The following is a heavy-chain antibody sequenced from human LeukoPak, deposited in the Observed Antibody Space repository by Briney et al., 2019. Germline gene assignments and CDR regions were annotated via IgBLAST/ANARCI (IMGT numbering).Heavy chain of an antibody. Sequence: SGTLSLTCAVYGGSFSGFYWTWIRQPPGKGLEWIGEIDHTGSTYSNPPLKSRVTIAVDWTKNQFSLKLTSVTAADTAVYYCARGLSSGSFYSYLDPWGQGTPVTVSS. CDR3: ARGLSSGSFYSYLDP. J-gene: IGHJ5*02. CDR1: GGSFSGFY. V-gene: IGHV4-34*01. CDR2: IDHTGST. D-gene: IGHD3-10*01.